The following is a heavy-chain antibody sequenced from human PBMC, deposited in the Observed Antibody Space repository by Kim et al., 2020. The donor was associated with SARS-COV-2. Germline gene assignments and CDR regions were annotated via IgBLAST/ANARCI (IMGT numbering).Heavy chain of an antibody. D-gene: IGHD6-13*01. J-gene: IGHJ4*02. CDR2: IKSKTDGGTT. CDR3: TTRLDSSSWIDY. V-gene: IGHV3-15*01. Sequence: GGSLRLSCAASGFTFSNAWMSWVRQAPGKGLEWVGRIKSKTDGGTTDYAAPVKGRFTISRDDSKNTLYLQMNSLKTEDTAVYYCTTRLDSSSWIDYWGQVTLVTVSS. CDR1: GFTFSNAW.